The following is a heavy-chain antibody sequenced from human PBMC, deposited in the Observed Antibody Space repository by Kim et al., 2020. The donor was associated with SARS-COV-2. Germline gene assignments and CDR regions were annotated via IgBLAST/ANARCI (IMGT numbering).Heavy chain of an antibody. CDR3: ARDGYYYDSSGYSRLDAFDI. Sequence: GGSLRLSCAASGFTVSSNYMSWVRQAPGKGLEWVSVIYSGGSTYYADSVKGRFTISRDNSKNTLYLQMNSLRAEDTAVYYCARDGYYYDSSGYSRLDAFDIWGQGTMVTVSS. D-gene: IGHD3-22*01. CDR1: GFTVSSNY. V-gene: IGHV3-66*02. CDR2: IYSGGST. J-gene: IGHJ3*02.